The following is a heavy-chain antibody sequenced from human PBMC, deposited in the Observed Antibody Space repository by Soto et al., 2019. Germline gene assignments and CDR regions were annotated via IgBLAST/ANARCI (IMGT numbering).Heavy chain of an antibody. V-gene: IGHV3-23*01. D-gene: IGHD3-3*01. CDR1: GFTFSSYA. J-gene: IGHJ6*02. CDR2: ISGSGGST. Sequence: PGGSLRLSCAASGFTFSSYAMSWVRQAPGKGLEWVSAISGSGGSTYYADSVKGRFTISRDNSKNTLYLQMNSLRAEDTAVYYCAKDDPYYDFWSGYYGMDVWGQGTTVTVS. CDR3: AKDDPYYDFWSGYYGMDV.